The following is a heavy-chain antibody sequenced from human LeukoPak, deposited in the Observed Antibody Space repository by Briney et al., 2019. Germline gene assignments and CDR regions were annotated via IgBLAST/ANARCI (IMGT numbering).Heavy chain of an antibody. CDR3: ARLSTGHSYGTTCFDY. D-gene: IGHD5-18*01. Sequence: GESLQISCKGSGYLFTSYWIGWVRPMPGRGLEWMGIIYPGDSDTRYSPSFQGQVTISADKSTTTAYVQWSSLKASDTAMFYCARLSTGHSYGTTCFDYWAREPWSPSPQ. V-gene: IGHV5-51*01. CDR2: IYPGDSDT. J-gene: IGHJ4*02. CDR1: GYLFTSYW.